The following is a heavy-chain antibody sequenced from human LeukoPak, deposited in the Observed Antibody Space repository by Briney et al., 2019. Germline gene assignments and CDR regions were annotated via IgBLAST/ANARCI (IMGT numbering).Heavy chain of an antibody. CDR2: ISYDGSNK. D-gene: IGHD3-10*01. CDR3: ARGTEYGSGSYPFDY. Sequence: GGSLRLSCAASGFTFSSYGMHWVRQAPGKGLEWVAVISYDGSNKYYADSVKGRFTISRDNSKNTLYLQMNSLRAEDTAVYYCARGTEYGSGSYPFDYWGQGTLVTVSS. CDR1: GFTFSSYG. J-gene: IGHJ4*02. V-gene: IGHV3-30*19.